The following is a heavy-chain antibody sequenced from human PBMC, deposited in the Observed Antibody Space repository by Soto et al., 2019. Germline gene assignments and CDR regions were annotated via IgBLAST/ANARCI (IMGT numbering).Heavy chain of an antibody. D-gene: IGHD1-26*01. CDR1: GGTFSKYA. V-gene: IGHV1-69*06. J-gene: IGHJ4*02. CDR3: ARGWETVGATTAFAY. Sequence: QVQLVQSGAEVKKPGSSVKVSCKASGGTFSKYAINWVRQAPGRGLEWMGGINPIFGTAAYGQKFQGRVTITADKSTTTAYMEVSSVTSDDTAVYYCARGWETVGATTAFAYWGQGTLVTVSS. CDR2: INPIFGTA.